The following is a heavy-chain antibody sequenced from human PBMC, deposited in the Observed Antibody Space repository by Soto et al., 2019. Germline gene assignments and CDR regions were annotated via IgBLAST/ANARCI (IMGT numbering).Heavy chain of an antibody. Sequence: ASVKVSCKASGYTFTSYGIRWVRQDPGQGLEWMGWISAYNGNTNYAQKLQGRVTMTTDTSTSTAYMELRSLRSDDTAVYYCATESPVHLNWFDPWGQGTLVTVSS. CDR3: ATESPVHLNWFDP. CDR2: ISAYNGNT. CDR1: GYTFTSYG. V-gene: IGHV1-18*01. J-gene: IGHJ5*02.